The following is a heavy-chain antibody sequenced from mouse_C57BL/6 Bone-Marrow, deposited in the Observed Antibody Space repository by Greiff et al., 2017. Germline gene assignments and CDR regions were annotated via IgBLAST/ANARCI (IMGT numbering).Heavy chain of an antibody. CDR1: GYTFTGYW. J-gene: IGHJ4*01. V-gene: IGHV1-9*01. D-gene: IGHD3-2*02. Sequence: QVQLQQSGAELMKPGASVKLSCKATGYTFTGYWIEWVKQRPGHGLEWIGEILPGSGSTNYNEKFKGKATFATDTSSNTAYMQLNSLTTEDSGIYYCARPVDSSGSYCYAMDYWGQGTSVTVTS. CDR3: ARPVDSSGSYCYAMDY. CDR2: ILPGSGST.